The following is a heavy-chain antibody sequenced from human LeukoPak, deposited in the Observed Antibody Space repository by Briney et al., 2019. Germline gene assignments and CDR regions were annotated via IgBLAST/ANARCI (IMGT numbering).Heavy chain of an antibody. CDR2: IKQDGSEK. V-gene: IGHV3-7*03. CDR1: GYTFSSYW. CDR3: ARDLPNYDILTGYRWFDP. D-gene: IGHD3-9*01. Sequence: PGGSLRLSCADSGYTFSSYWMSWVRQAPGKGLEWVANIKQDGSEKYYVDSVKGRFTISRDNAKNSLYLQMNSLRAEDTAVYYCARDLPNYDILTGYRWFDPWGQGTLVTVSS. J-gene: IGHJ5*02.